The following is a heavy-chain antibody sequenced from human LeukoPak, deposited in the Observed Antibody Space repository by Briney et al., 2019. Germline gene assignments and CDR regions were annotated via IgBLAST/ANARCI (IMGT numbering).Heavy chain of an antibody. CDR3: TTEWMGGTGYYNPEYFQH. CDR2: IKSKTDGGTT. V-gene: IGHV3-15*01. Sequence: PGGSLRLSCAASGFTFSNAWMSWVRQAPGKGLEWVGRIKSKTDGGTTDYAAPVKGRFTISRDDSKNTLYLQMNSLKIEDTAVYYCTTEWMGGTGYYNPEYFQHWGQGTLVTVSS. D-gene: IGHD3-9*01. J-gene: IGHJ1*01. CDR1: GFTFSNAW.